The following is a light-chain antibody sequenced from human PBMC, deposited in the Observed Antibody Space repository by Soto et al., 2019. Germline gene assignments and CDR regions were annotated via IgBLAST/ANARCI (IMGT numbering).Light chain of an antibody. CDR1: QSVASSY. V-gene: IGKV3-20*01. CDR2: GAS. CDR3: QQYGSTPPSYT. Sequence: EIVLTQSPGTLSLSPGERATLSCRASQSVASSYLAWHQQKPGQAPRLLIYGASSRATDITERFSGSGSGTDFTLTISRVEPDDFAVYYCQQYGSTPPSYTFGQGTKLEVK. J-gene: IGKJ2*01.